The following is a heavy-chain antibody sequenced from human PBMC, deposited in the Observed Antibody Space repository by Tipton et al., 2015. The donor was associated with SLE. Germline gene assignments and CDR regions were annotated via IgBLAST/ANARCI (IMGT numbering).Heavy chain of an antibody. J-gene: IGHJ3*02. CDR3: ARGVAHYYDSGSFDI. CDR1: GYSISSGYY. V-gene: IGHV4-38-2*01. CDR2: IYHSGST. D-gene: IGHD3-22*01. Sequence: TLSLTCAVSGYSISSGYYWGWIRQPPGKGLEWIGSIYHSGSTYYNPSLKSRVTISVDTAKNQFSLKLSSVTAADTAVYYCARGVAHYYDSGSFDIWGQGTMVTVSS.